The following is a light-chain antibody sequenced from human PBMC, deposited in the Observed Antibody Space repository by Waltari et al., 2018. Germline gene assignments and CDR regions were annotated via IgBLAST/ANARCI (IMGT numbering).Light chain of an antibody. J-gene: IGKJ1*01. CDR3: QQYFSIPWT. Sequence: DIVMTQSPDSLAVSLGERATFSCKSNQSVLYSVNNKNLLAWYQQKPGHPPKLLIYWASFRESGVPDRFTGRGSGTDFSLTITSLQAEDVAVYYCQQYFSIPWTFGQGTKLEIK. CDR1: QSVLYSVNNKNL. V-gene: IGKV4-1*01. CDR2: WAS.